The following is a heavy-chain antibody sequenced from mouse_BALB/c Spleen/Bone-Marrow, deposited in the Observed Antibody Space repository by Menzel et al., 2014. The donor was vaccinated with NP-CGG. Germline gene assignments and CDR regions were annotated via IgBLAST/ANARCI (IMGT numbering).Heavy chain of an antibody. D-gene: IGHD2-14*01. Sequence: EVQLQQSGAELGKPGASVKLSCTASGFNIKDTYMHWVKQRPEQGLEWIGRIDPANGNTKYDPKFQGKATITTDTSSNTAYLQLRSLTSEDTAVYYCARFDYRYSWFAYWGQGTLVTVSA. J-gene: IGHJ3*01. CDR3: ARFDYRYSWFAY. CDR1: GFNIKDTY. CDR2: IDPANGNT. V-gene: IGHV14-3*02.